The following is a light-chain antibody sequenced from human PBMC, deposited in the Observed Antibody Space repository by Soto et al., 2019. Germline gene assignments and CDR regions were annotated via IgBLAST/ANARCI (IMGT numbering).Light chain of an antibody. CDR1: QTIATN. J-gene: IGKJ2*01. CDR2: TAS. V-gene: IGKV1-39*01. CDR3: QQSYSAPYT. Sequence: DIQVTQSPSSLSASVGDRVTITCRASQTIATNLIWYQQKPGKAPKVLIYTASTLQSGVPSRFSGSGSGTDFTLTISSLQPEDFATYYCQQSYSAPYTFGQGTKLEIK.